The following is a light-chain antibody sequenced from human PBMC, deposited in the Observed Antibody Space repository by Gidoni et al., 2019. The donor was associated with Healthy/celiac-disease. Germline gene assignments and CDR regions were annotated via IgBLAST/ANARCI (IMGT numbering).Light chain of an antibody. V-gene: IGKV1-5*01. CDR1: QIISSW. CDR2: YAS. J-gene: IGKJ4*01. Sequence: DIQMTQSPSTLYASVVYRVTITCRASQIISSWLAWYQQKPGKVPNLLIYYASSLELGVPSRFSGSGSGTEFTLTISSLQPDDFATYFCQQYNTYSPTLTFGGGTKVEVK. CDR3: QQYNTYSPTLT.